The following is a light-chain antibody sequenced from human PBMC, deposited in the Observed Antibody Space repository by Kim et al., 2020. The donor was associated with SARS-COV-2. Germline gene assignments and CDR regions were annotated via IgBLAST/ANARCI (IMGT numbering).Light chain of an antibody. CDR1: SLRSYY. Sequence: SSELTQDPAVSVALGQTVRITCQGDSLRSYYATWYQQKPRQAPLLVIFGRNNRHSGIPDRFSGSTSGNTASLTISGAQAEDEADFYCQSRDSGGNVVFGGGPQLTVL. CDR2: GRN. J-gene: IGLJ2*01. CDR3: QSRDSGGNVV. V-gene: IGLV3-19*01.